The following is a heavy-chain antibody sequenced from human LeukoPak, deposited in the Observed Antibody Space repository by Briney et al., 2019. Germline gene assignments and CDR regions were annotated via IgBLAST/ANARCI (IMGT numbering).Heavy chain of an antibody. V-gene: IGHV4-59*01. J-gene: IGHJ5*02. CDR1: GGSISSYY. CDR2: IYYSGST. D-gene: IGHD3-10*01. Sequence: SETLSLTCTVSGGSISSYYWSWIRQPPGKGLEWIGYIYYSGSTNYNPSLKSRVTISVDTSKNQFSLKLSSVTAADTAVYYCARVQYGSRSYFNWFDPWGQGTLVTVSS. CDR3: ARVQYGSRSYFNWFDP.